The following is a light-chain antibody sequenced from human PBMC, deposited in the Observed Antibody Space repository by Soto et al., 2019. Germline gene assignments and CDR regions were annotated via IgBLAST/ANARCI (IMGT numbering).Light chain of an antibody. CDR1: SSDVGGYKY. J-gene: IGLJ3*02. Sequence: QSVLTQPASVSGSPGQSITISCTGTSSDVGGYKYVSWYQQHPGKSPKLLIYEVINRPSGVSNRFSGSKSGNTASLTISGLQAEDEAGYYCTSYTSISTWVFGGGTKLTVL. V-gene: IGLV2-14*01. CDR2: EVI. CDR3: TSYTSISTWV.